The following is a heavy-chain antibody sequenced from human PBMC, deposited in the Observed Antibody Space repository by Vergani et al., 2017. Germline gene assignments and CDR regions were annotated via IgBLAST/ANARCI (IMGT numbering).Heavy chain of an antibody. CDR1: GFTFSSYA. CDR3: AKAVGDYGDYWYFDL. J-gene: IGHJ2*01. Sequence: EVQLLESGGGLVQPGGSLRLSCAASGFTFSSYAMSWVRQAPGKGLEWVSAISGSGGSTYYADSVKGRLTISRDNSKNTLYLQMNSLRAEDTAVYYCAKAVGDYGDYWYFDLWGRGTLVTVSS. D-gene: IGHD4-17*01. V-gene: IGHV3-23*01. CDR2: ISGSGGST.